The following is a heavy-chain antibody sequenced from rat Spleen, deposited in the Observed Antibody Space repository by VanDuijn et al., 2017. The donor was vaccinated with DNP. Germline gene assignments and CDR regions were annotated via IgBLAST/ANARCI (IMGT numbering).Heavy chain of an antibody. CDR2: IIYDGSRT. CDR1: GFSLTDYS. D-gene: IGHD1-1*01. Sequence: EVQLKESGPGLVQPSQTQSLTCTVSGFSLTDYSVHWVRQAPKKGLEWVATIIYDGSRTYYRASVKGRFTISRDNAKSTLYLQMDSLRSEDTATYYCATHPSHHSGLNYFDYWGQGVMVTVSS. J-gene: IGHJ2*01. CDR3: ATHPSHHSGLNYFDY. V-gene: IGHV5S10*01.